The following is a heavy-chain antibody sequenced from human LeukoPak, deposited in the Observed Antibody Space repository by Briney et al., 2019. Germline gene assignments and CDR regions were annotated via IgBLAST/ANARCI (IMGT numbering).Heavy chain of an antibody. D-gene: IGHD3-10*01. CDR2: ISGGGRNT. Sequence: PGGSLRLSCAASGFTFSSFDISWVRQTPEKGLEWVSSISGGGRNTYYADSVKGHFTISRDNSRNTLYLQMNGLRAEDTAVYYCARGSGSNWFDPWGQGTLVTVSS. V-gene: IGHV3-23*01. CDR1: GFTFSSFD. J-gene: IGHJ5*02. CDR3: ARGSGSNWFDP.